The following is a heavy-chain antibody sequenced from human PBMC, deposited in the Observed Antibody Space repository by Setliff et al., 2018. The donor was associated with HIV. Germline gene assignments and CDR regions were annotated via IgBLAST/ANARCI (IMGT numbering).Heavy chain of an antibody. CDR3: ARDWAAPYYYGMDV. J-gene: IGHJ6*02. V-gene: IGHV4-61*02. D-gene: IGHD3-16*01. Sequence: PSETLSLTCTVSGGSISSGNYYWSWNRQPAGKGPEWIGRIYTSGNTNYNPFLKSRVTISVDTSKNQLSLKLSSVTAADTAVYYCARDWAAPYYYGMDVWGQGTTVTVSS. CDR2: IYTSGNT. CDR1: GGSISSGNYY.